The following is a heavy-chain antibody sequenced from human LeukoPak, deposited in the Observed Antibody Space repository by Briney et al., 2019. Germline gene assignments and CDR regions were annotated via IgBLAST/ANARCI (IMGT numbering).Heavy chain of an antibody. CDR1: GFTFSSYW. J-gene: IGHJ6*04. V-gene: IGHV3-74*01. CDR2: INSDGSST. D-gene: IGHD3-10*01. Sequence: GGPLRLSCAASGFTFSSYWMHWVRQAPGKGLVWVSRINSDGSSTSYADSVKGRFTISRDNAKNTLYLQMNSLRAEDTAVYYCARDQNYYGSGSYAPYYYYGMDVWGKGTTVTVSS. CDR3: ARDQNYYGSGSYAPYYYYGMDV.